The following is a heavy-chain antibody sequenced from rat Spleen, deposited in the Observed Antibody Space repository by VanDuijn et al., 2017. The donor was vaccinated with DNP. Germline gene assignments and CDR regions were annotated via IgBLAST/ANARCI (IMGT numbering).Heavy chain of an antibody. CDR3: ARRDYPVPAY. CDR2: IVYDGSGA. D-gene: IGHD1-4*01. CDR1: GLTFSDYS. J-gene: IGHJ3*01. V-gene: IGHV5S10*01. Sequence: EVQLVESGGGLVQPGRSLKLSCVASGLTFSDYSMAWVRQAPKKGLEWVATIVYDGSGAYYGDSVTGRFTISRDDAKSSLYLQMNSLKSEDTATYYCARRDYPVPAYWGQGTLVTVSS.